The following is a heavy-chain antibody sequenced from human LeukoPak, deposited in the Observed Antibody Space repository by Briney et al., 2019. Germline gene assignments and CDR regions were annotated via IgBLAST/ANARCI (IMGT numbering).Heavy chain of an antibody. CDR2: MNPNSGNT. V-gene: IGHV1-8*03. CDR3: ARGSGRYYDFWSGYYTEYFDY. CDR1: GYTFADYY. J-gene: IGHJ4*02. D-gene: IGHD3-3*01. Sequence: ASVKVSCKASGYTFADYYMNWVRQATGQGLEWMGWMNPNSGNTGYAQKFQGRVTITRNTSISTAYMELSSLRSEDTAVYYCARGSGRYYDFWSGYYTEYFDYWGQGTLVTVSS.